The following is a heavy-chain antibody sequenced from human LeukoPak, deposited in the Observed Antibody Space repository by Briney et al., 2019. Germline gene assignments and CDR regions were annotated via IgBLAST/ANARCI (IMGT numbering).Heavy chain of an antibody. J-gene: IGHJ4*02. CDR2: ISGSGGST. CDR1: GFTFSSYA. D-gene: IGHD3-22*01. CDR3: AGTIRYYYDSSGYPYFDY. V-gene: IGHV3-23*01. Sequence: GGSLRLSCAASGFTFSSYAMSWVRHAQGKGLEWVSAISGSGGSTYYADSVKGRFTISRDNSKNTLYLQMNSLRAEDTAVYYCAGTIRYYYDSSGYPYFDYWGQGTLVTVSS.